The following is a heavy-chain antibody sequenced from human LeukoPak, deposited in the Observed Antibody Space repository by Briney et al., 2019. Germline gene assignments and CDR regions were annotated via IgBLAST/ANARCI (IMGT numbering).Heavy chain of an antibody. CDR2: IYISGST. CDR3: ARDCHDSNAYPTPDVFDM. D-gene: IGHD3-22*01. CDR1: GDSISSGDYY. Sequence: SETLSLTCTVSGDSISSGDYYWSWIRQPAGKGLEWIGHIYISGSTSYNPSLKSRVTMSVDTSKNQFSLKLSSVTAADTAIYYCARDCHDSNAYPTPDVFDMWGQGTLVTVSS. V-gene: IGHV4-61*09. J-gene: IGHJ3*02.